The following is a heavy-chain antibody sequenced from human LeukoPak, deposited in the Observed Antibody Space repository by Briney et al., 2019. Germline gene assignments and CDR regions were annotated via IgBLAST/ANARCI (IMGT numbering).Heavy chain of an antibody. Sequence: GGSLRLSCAASGFSFSGYAMNWVRQAPGKGLEWVSAISGSTIKTHYTDSVRGRFTMSRDNSNNTVFLQMVNLRAEDTAVYFCAREVVMGETNYFYYGMSVWGPGTTVIVSS. D-gene: IGHD3-16*01. CDR1: GFSFSGYA. CDR2: ISGSTIKT. V-gene: IGHV3-23*01. J-gene: IGHJ6*02. CDR3: AREVVMGETNYFYYGMSV.